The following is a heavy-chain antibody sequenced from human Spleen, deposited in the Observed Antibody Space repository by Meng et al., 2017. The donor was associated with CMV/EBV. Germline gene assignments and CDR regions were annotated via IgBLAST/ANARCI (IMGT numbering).Heavy chain of an antibody. Sequence: RGDYYWSWIRQPPGKGLEWIGYIYYSGSTYYNPSLKSRVTISVDTSKNQFSLKLSSVTAADTAVYYCARTPAYCGGDCYSGGWFDPWGQGTLVTVSS. D-gene: IGHD2-21*01. V-gene: IGHV4-30-4*08. CDR3: ARTPAYCGGDCYSGGWFDP. CDR1: RGDYY. J-gene: IGHJ5*02. CDR2: IYYSGST.